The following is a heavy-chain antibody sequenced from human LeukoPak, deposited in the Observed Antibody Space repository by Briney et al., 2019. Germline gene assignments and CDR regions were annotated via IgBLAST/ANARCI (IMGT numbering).Heavy chain of an antibody. Sequence: SETLSLTCTVSGGSISSYYWSWIRQPAGKGLEWIGRIYTSGSTNYSPSLKSRVTMSVDTSKNQFSLKLSSVTAADTAVYYCARDHTHYDFWSGPQINWFDPWGQGTLVTVSS. J-gene: IGHJ5*02. CDR1: GGSISSYY. D-gene: IGHD3-3*01. V-gene: IGHV4-4*07. CDR2: IYTSGST. CDR3: ARDHTHYDFWSGPQINWFDP.